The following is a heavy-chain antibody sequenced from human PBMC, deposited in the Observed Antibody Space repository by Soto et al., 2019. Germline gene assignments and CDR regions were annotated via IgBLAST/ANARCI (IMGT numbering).Heavy chain of an antibody. D-gene: IGHD4-17*01. V-gene: IGHV3-23*01. CDR2: ISGSGGVT. Sequence: EVQLLESGGGLVQPGGSLRLSCTASGFDFSDYAVTWVRQAPGKGLEWVAGISGSGGVTKYADSVKGRFTISRDNFRTTLYLQMNSLRAGDTAVYYCAKDPNGDYLGAFESWGQGTMVTVSS. J-gene: IGHJ3*02. CDR3: AKDPNGDYLGAFES. CDR1: GFDFSDYA.